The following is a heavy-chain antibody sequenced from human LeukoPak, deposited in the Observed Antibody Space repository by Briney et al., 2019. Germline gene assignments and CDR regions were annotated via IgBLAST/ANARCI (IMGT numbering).Heavy chain of an antibody. CDR3: ARSYEYYLGSGYGMDV. J-gene: IGHJ6*02. CDR1: GFTFSSYE. D-gene: IGHD3-10*01. Sequence: GGSLRLSCAASGFTFSSYEMNWVRQAPGKGLEWVSYISSGGTTIYYADSVKGRFTISRDNARNSLYLQMNCLRAEDTAVYHCARSYEYYLGSGYGMDVWGQGTTVTVSS. V-gene: IGHV3-48*03. CDR2: ISSGGTTI.